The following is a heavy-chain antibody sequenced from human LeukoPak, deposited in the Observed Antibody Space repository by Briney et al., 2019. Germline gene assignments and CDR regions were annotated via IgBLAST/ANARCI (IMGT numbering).Heavy chain of an antibody. D-gene: IGHD5-24*01. CDR3: ARDDGYNSARSNFDY. Sequence: KPSETLSLTCTVSGYSISSGYYWGWIRQPPGKGLEWIGSIYHSGSTYYNPSLKSRVTISVDTSKNQFSLKLSSVTAADTAVYYCARDDGYNSARSNFDYWGQGTLVTVSS. J-gene: IGHJ4*02. CDR1: GYSISSGYY. V-gene: IGHV4-38-2*02. CDR2: IYHSGST.